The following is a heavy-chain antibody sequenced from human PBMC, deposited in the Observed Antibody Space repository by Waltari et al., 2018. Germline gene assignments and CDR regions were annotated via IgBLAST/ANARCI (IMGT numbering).Heavy chain of an antibody. CDR3: ARDGGAGYGDYFDY. CDR1: GYSISSGYY. J-gene: IGHJ4*02. D-gene: IGHD4-17*01. V-gene: IGHV4-38-2*02. Sequence: QVQLQESGPGLVKPSETLSLTCAVSGYSISSGYYWGWIRQPPGKGLGWIGSIYHSGHNYYNPSLKSRGTISVDTSKNQFSLKLSAVTAADTAVYYCARDGGAGYGDYFDYWGQGTLVTVSS. CDR2: IYHSGHN.